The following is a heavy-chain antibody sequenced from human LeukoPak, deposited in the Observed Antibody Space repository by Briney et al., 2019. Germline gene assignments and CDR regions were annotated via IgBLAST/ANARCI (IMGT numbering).Heavy chain of an antibody. D-gene: IGHD3-3*01. CDR3: AREVPIFGVVIIGWFDP. CDR1: GGSIGSGSYY. V-gene: IGHV4-61*02. Sequence: PSQTLSLTCTVSGGSIGSGSYYWSWIRQPAGKGLEWIGRIYTSGSTNYNPSLKSRVTISVDTSKNQFSLKLSSVTAADTAVYYCAREVPIFGVVIIGWFDPWGQGTLVTVSS. CDR2: IYTSGST. J-gene: IGHJ5*02.